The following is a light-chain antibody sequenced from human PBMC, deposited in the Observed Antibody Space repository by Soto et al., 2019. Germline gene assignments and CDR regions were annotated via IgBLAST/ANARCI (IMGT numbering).Light chain of an antibody. J-gene: IGKJ3*01. V-gene: IGKV3-15*01. CDR1: QTISSN. CDR3: QQYNNWPPFT. Sequence: DIVMTQSPAILSVSPGERATLSCRASQTISSNLAWYQQKPGQTPRLLIYGASTRAAGIPASFSGSGSGTDFTLTITSLQSEDFAVYYCQQYNNWPPFTFGPGTKVDIK. CDR2: GAS.